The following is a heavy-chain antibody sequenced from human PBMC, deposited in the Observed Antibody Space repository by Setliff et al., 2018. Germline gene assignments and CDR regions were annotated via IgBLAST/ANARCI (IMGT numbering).Heavy chain of an antibody. CDR3: ARATSGWYSAYYYYMDV. J-gene: IGHJ6*03. CDR2: INHSGST. CDR1: GGSFSDYY. Sequence: SETLSLTCGASGGSFSDYYWSWIRQTPGKGLEWIGEINHSGSTKCNPSLKSRVTLSVDTPKNQFSLNLTSVTAADTAVYYCARATSGWYSAYYYYMDVWGKGTTVTVS. D-gene: IGHD6-19*01. V-gene: IGHV4-34*01.